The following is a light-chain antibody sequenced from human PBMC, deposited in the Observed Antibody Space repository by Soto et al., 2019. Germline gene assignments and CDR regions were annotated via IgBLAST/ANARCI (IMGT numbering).Light chain of an antibody. CDR2: GAS. J-gene: IGKJ5*01. V-gene: IGKV3-20*01. CDR3: QQYGSSLIT. Sequence: VLTQSPGTLSLSPGERATLSCGASQSVSSSYLAWYQQKPGQAPRLLIYGASSRATGIPDRFSGSGSGTDFTLTISRLEPEDFAVYYCQQYGSSLITFGQGTRLEIK. CDR1: QSVSSSY.